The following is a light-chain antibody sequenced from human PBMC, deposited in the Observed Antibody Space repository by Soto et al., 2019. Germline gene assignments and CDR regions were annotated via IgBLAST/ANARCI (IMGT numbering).Light chain of an antibody. J-gene: IGKJ4*01. Sequence: IVMTQSPATLSVSPGERATLSCRASQNIYSNVAWYQQRPGQAPRLLIYRASSRATGIPDRFSGGGSGTDFTLTISRLEPEDFAVYYCQQFSSYPLTFGGGTKVDIK. V-gene: IGKV3-20*01. CDR2: RAS. CDR3: QQFSSYPLT. CDR1: QNIYSN.